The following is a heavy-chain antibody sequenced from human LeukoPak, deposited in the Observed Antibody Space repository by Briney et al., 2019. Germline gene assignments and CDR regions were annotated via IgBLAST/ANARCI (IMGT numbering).Heavy chain of an antibody. Sequence: PSETLSLTCTVSGGSISSYYWSWIRQPPGKGLEWIGYIYYSGSTNYNPSLKSRVTISVDTSKNQFSLKLSSVTAADTAVYYCARGYAYGPNYYLDYWGQGTLVTVSS. CDR3: ARGYAYGPNYYLDY. V-gene: IGHV4-59*01. D-gene: IGHD5-18*01. J-gene: IGHJ4*02. CDR1: GGSISSYY. CDR2: IYYSGST.